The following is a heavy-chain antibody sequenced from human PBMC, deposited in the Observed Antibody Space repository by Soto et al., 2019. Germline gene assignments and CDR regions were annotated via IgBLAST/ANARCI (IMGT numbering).Heavy chain of an antibody. CDR1: GFTFSSYA. J-gene: IGHJ4*02. CDR3: AKDPLLLWFGELSAFDY. CDR2: ISGSGGST. Sequence: GGSLRLSCAASGFTFSSYAMSWVRQAPGKGLEWVSAISGSGGSTYYADSVKGRFTISRENSKNTLYLQMNSLRAEDTAVYYCAKDPLLLWFGELSAFDYWGQGTLVTVSS. V-gene: IGHV3-23*01. D-gene: IGHD3-10*01.